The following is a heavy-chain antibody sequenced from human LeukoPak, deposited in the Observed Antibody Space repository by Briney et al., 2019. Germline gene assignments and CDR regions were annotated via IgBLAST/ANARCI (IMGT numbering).Heavy chain of an antibody. CDR2: ISWNSGTK. J-gene: IGHJ5*02. Sequence: GRSLRLSCAASGFTFDDYAMHCVRQTPGKGLEWVSGISWNSGTKGYADSVKGRFTISRDNAKNSLYLQMNSVRAEDMAFYYCAKGNSGSYSQDWFDPWGQGTLVTVSS. D-gene: IGHD1-26*01. CDR3: AKGNSGSYSQDWFDP. V-gene: IGHV3-9*03. CDR1: GFTFDDYA.